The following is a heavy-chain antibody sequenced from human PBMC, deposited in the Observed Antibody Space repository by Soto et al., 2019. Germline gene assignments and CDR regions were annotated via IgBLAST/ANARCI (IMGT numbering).Heavy chain of an antibody. CDR2: IIPIFGTA. Sequence: GASVKVSCKASGGTFSSYAISWVRQAPGQGLEWMGGIIPIFGTANYAQKFQGRVTITADESTSTAYMELSSLRSEDTAVYYCARGVVPAAQVDPWGQGTLVTVSS. J-gene: IGHJ5*02. CDR1: GGTFSSYA. CDR3: ARGVVPAAQVDP. D-gene: IGHD2-2*01. V-gene: IGHV1-69*13.